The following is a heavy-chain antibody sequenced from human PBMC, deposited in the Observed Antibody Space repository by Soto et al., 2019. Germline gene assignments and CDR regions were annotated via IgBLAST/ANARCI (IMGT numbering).Heavy chain of an antibody. J-gene: IGHJ6*02. V-gene: IGHV1-2*02. CDR1: GYILTGYH. CDR3: ARDARGTRGFDEMDI. D-gene: IGHD3-9*01. Sequence: ASVKVSCKASGYILTGYHIHWVRQAPRRCLEWMGWINPNSGDTEYAQNFQGRVTMTRDTTFNLVYMEMSGLMSDATAVYYCARDARGTRGFDEMDIWGQGTTVTVSS. CDR2: INPNSGDT.